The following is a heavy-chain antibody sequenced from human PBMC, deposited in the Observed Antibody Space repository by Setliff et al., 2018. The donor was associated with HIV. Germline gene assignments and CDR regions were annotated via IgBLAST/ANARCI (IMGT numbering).Heavy chain of an antibody. V-gene: IGHV3-30*01. CDR1: GFTFRTFA. J-gene: IGHJ4*02. CDR2: ISYDGSRV. CDR3: AKEVPYSNGFMYFDY. D-gene: IGHD3-22*01. Sequence: PGGSLRLSCVASGFTFRTFAMHWVRQAPGKGLEWVSVISYDGSRVSYADSVKGRFTISRDDSKNTVFLQLDTLRREDTAVYYCAKEVPYSNGFMYFDYWGQGTLVTVSS.